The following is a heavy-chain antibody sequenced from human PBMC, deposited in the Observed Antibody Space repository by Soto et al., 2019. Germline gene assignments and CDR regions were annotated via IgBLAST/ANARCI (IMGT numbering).Heavy chain of an antibody. V-gene: IGHV3-48*01. D-gene: IGHD2-15*01. CDR2: ISSSSSGR. J-gene: IGHJ3*02. CDR1: GVTFSTYS. CDR3: SRDRYCSGGSCYSEWAFDI. Sequence: GGSLRLSCAASGVTFSTYSMNWVRQAPGKGLEWVSYISSSSSGRYYADSVKGRFTISRDNSKNTLYLQMNSLRAEDTAVYYCSRDRYCSGGSCYSEWAFDIWGQGTMVTVSS.